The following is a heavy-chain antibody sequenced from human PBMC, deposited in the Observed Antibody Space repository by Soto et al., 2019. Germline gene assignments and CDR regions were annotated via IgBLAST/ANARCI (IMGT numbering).Heavy chain of an antibody. J-gene: IGHJ5*02. CDR2: INSSGTTT. CDR1: GFNFNDYY. CDR3: SRAAGGGP. D-gene: IGHD3-16*01. V-gene: IGHV3-11*01. Sequence: QVQLVESGGGLVKPGGSLTLSCAASGFNFNDYYMSWIRQAPGKGLEWVSDINSSGTTTHYADSVKGRFTISRDNTKKSLLLQMRSLRVDDTAIFYCSRAAGGGPSGQGALVTVSS.